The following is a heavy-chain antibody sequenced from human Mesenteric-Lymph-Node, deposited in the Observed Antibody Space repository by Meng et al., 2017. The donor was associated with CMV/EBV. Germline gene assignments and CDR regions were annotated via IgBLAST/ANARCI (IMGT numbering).Heavy chain of an antibody. CDR3: ARGGATGNFFDY. Sequence: GGSLRPSCAASGFTFSTYTMNWVRQAPGKGLEWVSSISISSTYIYYPDSVKGRFTISRDDAKNSVHLQMDSLRAEDTAIYYCARGGATGNFFDYWGQGTLVTVSS. CDR2: ISISSTYI. CDR1: GFTFSTYT. V-gene: IGHV3-21*01. J-gene: IGHJ4*02. D-gene: IGHD6-13*01.